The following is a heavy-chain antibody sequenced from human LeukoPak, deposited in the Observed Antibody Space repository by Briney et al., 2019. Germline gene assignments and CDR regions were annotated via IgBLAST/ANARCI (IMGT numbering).Heavy chain of an antibody. CDR2: ISGSGIST. CDR3: ARGNYYVSSVGY. D-gene: IGHD3-22*01. J-gene: IGHJ4*02. V-gene: IGHV3-23*01. Sequence: GGSLRLSCAASGFTFSSYAMNWVRQAPGKGLEWVSHISGSGISTYYADSVKGRFTISRDNSKNTLYLQMNSLRTEDTAVYYCARGNYYVSSVGYWGQGTLVTVS. CDR1: GFTFSSYA.